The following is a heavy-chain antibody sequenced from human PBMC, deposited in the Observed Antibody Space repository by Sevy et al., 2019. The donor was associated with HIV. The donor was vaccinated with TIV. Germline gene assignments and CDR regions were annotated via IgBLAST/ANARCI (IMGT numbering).Heavy chain of an antibody. Sequence: QPGGSLRLSCSASGFVFGDYTMHWVRQVPGQALEWVCLISWDGKTRYCGDSVEGRFTISRENSIDSLYLQMNNLRPEDTALYYCAKDRGGWTGFDHWGQGTLVTVSS. D-gene: IGHD6-19*01. V-gene: IGHV3-43*01. CDR3: AKDRGGWTGFDH. CDR1: GFVFGDYT. CDR2: ISWDGKTR. J-gene: IGHJ4*02.